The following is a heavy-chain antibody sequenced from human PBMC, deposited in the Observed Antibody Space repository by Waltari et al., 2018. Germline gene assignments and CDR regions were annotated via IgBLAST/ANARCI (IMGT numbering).Heavy chain of an antibody. D-gene: IGHD6-6*01. J-gene: IGHJ4*02. Sequence: QVQLQQWGAGLLKPSETLSLTCAVYGGSFSGYYWSWIRQPQGKGLEWIGEINHSGSTNYNPSLKSRVTISVDTSKNQFSLKLSSVTAADTAVYYCARARWYSSSRYYFDYWGQGTLVTVSS. CDR1: GGSFSGYY. V-gene: IGHV4-34*01. CDR3: ARARWYSSSRYYFDY. CDR2: INHSGST.